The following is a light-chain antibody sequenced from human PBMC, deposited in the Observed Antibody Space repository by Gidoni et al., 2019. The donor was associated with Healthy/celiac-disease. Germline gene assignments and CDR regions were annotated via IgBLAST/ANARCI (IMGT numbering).Light chain of an antibody. CDR2: GAS. Sequence: EIVLTQSPCTLSLSPVERATLSCRASQSVSSSYLAWYQQKPGQAPRLLIYGASSRATGIPDRFSGSGSGRDFTLTISRLEPEDFAVYYCQQYGSSPRTFGQGTKLEIK. V-gene: IGKV3-20*01. CDR1: QSVSSSY. CDR3: QQYGSSPRT. J-gene: IGKJ2*01.